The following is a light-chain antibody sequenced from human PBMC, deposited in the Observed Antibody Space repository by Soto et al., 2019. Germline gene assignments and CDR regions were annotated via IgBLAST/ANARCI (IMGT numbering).Light chain of an antibody. CDR3: SSYTSSATLL. CDR1: SSDVGLYNY. V-gene: IGLV2-14*01. Sequence: QSALTQPASVSGSPGQSITISCTGTSSDVGLYNYVSWYQQHPAKAPKLMIYEVTNRPSGVSNRFTGSKSGNTASLTISGLQAEDEADYYCSSYTSSATLLFGGGTQLTVL. J-gene: IGLJ3*02. CDR2: EVT.